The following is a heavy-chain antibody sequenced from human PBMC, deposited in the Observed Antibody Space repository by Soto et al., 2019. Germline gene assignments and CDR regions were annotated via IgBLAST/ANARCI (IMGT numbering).Heavy chain of an antibody. CDR1: GFTFGDYA. J-gene: IGHJ3*02. CDR3: TRESGGSYYAFDI. Sequence: GGSLRLSCTASGFTFGDYAMSWVRQAPGKGLEWVGFIRSKAYGGTTEYAASVKGRFTISRDDSKSIAYLQMNSLKTEATAVYYCTRESGGSYYAFDIWGQGTMVTVSS. D-gene: IGHD1-26*01. V-gene: IGHV3-49*04. CDR2: IRSKAYGGTT.